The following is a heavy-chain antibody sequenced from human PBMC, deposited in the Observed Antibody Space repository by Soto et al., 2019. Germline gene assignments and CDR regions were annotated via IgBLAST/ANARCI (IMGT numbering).Heavy chain of an antibody. J-gene: IGHJ6*02. Sequence: EVQLVESGGGLVQPGGSLKLSCAASGFIFSASAVHWVRQASGNGLEWIGRIRSKANNYATGYAASVNGRFTISRDDSKNTAYLQGNSLKTEDPAVYYCTVSGVHYYCPLDAWGQGTAVTVSS. CDR3: TVSGVHYYCPLDA. V-gene: IGHV3-73*01. CDR2: IRSKANNYAT. D-gene: IGHD3-10*01. CDR1: GFIFSASA.